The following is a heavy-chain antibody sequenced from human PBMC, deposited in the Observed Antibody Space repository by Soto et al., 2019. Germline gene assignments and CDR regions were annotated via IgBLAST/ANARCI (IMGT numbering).Heavy chain of an antibody. V-gene: IGHV3-43*01. D-gene: IGHD5-18*01. CDR3: AKDIHGYSSGPN. Sequence: VGSLRLSCAASGFPFDDYSMNWVRQVPGKGLEWVSLISWDGADTYYADSVKGRFTVSRDNSKNSLYLQMDSLRPEDTAFYYCAKDIHGYSSGPNWGRGTLVTVSS. CDR1: GFPFDDYS. CDR2: ISWDGADT. J-gene: IGHJ4*02.